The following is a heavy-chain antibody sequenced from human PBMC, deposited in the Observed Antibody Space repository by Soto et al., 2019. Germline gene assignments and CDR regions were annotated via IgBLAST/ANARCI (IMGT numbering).Heavy chain of an antibody. Sequence: GGSLRLSCAASGFTFSSYGMHWVRQAPGKGLEWVAVISYDGSNKYYADSVKGRFTISRDNSKNTLYLQMNSLRAEDTAVYYCAKTLQGQDYWGQGTLVTVSS. CDR1: GFTFSSYG. V-gene: IGHV3-30*18. J-gene: IGHJ4*02. CDR3: AKTLQGQDY. CDR2: ISYDGSNK.